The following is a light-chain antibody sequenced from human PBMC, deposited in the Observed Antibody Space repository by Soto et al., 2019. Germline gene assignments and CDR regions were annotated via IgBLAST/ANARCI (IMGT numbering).Light chain of an antibody. Sequence: QSALTQPASVSGSPGQSITISCTGTSSDVGGYNYVSWYQQHPGKAPKLMIYEVSNRPSGVSNRFSGSKSGNTASLAISGLQSDDEAGYYCTSYTSSSTWVFGGGTKVTVL. CDR2: EVS. J-gene: IGLJ3*02. CDR3: TSYTSSSTWV. V-gene: IGLV2-14*01. CDR1: SSDVGGYNY.